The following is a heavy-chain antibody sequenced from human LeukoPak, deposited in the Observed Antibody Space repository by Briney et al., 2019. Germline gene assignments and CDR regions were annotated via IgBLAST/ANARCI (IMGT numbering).Heavy chain of an antibody. V-gene: IGHV3-74*01. CDR3: VRDGDDYNFDY. CDR1: GFTFSNYW. D-gene: IGHD5-24*01. Sequence: GGSLTLSCAASGFTFSNYWMHWVRQAPGKGLVWVSRVKGDGTFTNYADSVKGRFTISRDNAKYTLYLQMHSLRAEDTAIYYCVRDGDDYNFDYWGRGSLVTVSS. CDR2: VKGDGTFT. J-gene: IGHJ4*02.